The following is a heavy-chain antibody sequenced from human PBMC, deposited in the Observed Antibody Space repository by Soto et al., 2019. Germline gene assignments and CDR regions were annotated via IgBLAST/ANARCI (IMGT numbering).Heavy chain of an antibody. J-gene: IGHJ6*02. CDR3: ARAAYGRGGDPHYSFCGMDV. Sequence: SETLSLTCTVSGGSISSYYWSWIRQPPGKGLEWIGYVYYSGSTNYNPSLKSRVTMSVDTSKNQFSLKLSSVTAADTAVYYCARAAYGRGGDPHYSFCGMDVWGQGTTVTVSS. CDR1: GGSISSYY. D-gene: IGHD2-8*01. V-gene: IGHV4-59*01. CDR2: VYYSGST.